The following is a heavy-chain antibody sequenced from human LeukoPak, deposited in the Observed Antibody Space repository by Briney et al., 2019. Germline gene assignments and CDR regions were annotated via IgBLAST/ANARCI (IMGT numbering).Heavy chain of an antibody. D-gene: IGHD6-13*01. Sequence: SETLSLTCTVSGGSISSYYWSWIRQPPGKGLEWIGYIYYSGSTNYNPSLKSRVTISVDTSKNQFSLKLSSVTAADTAVYYCARRPWGIAAAGPVDYWGQGTLVTVSS. CDR2: IYYSGST. V-gene: IGHV4-59*08. CDR1: GGSISSYY. J-gene: IGHJ4*02. CDR3: ARRPWGIAAAGPVDY.